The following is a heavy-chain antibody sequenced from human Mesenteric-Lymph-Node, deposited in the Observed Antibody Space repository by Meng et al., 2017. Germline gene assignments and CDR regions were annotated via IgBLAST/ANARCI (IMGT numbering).Heavy chain of an antibody. Sequence: QVPLQESGPGLVKPSQPLSLTCTVSGDSFNSPDYYWSWIRQPPGKGLELIGHIYYSGSTSYNPSLKSRVTISVDTSNNQFSLKLSSVTAADTAVYYCARVGWRQWSFDLWGRGTLVTVSS. CDR1: GDSFNSPDYY. CDR2: IYYSGST. V-gene: IGHV4-30-4*01. D-gene: IGHD5-18*01. J-gene: IGHJ2*01. CDR3: ARVGWRQWSFDL.